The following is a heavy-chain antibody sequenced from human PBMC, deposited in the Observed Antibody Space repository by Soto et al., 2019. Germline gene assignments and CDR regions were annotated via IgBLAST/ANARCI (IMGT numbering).Heavy chain of an antibody. CDR3: ARHSDIVVVPAAIRRGNWFDP. J-gene: IGHJ5*02. Sequence: SETLSLTCTVSGGSISSSSYYWGWIRQPPGKGLEWIGSIYYSGSTYYNPSLKSRVTISVDTSKNQFSLKLSSVTAADTAVYYCARHSDIVVVPAAIRRGNWFDPWGQGTLVTVS. CDR2: IYYSGST. CDR1: GGSISSSSYY. V-gene: IGHV4-39*01. D-gene: IGHD2-2*01.